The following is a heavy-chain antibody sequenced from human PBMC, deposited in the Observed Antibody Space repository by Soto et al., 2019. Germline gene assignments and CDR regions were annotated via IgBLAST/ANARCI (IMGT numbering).Heavy chain of an antibody. CDR2: MNPNSGNT. J-gene: IGHJ6*03. CDR3: ARGRSPPGYYYYMDV. CDR1: GYTFTIYY. V-gene: IGHV1-8*01. Sequence: ASVKVSCKASGYTFTIYYINWVRQATGQGLEWMGWMNPNSGNTGYAQKFQGRVTMTRNTSISTAYMELSSLRSEDTAVYYCARGRSPPGYYYYMDVWGKGTTVTVSS.